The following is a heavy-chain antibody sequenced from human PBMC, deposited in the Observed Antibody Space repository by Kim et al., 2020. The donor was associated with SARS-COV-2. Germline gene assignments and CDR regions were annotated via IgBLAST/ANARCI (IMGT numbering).Heavy chain of an antibody. J-gene: IGHJ6*02. CDR3: ARGGVWLDIKAERYGMDV. D-gene: IGHD3-16*01. Sequence: SETLSLTCTVSGGSISSSSYYWGWIRQPPGKGLEWIGSIYYSGSTYYNPSLKSRVTISVDTSKNQFSLKLSSVTAADTAVYYCARGGVWLDIKAERYGMDVWGQGTTVTVSS. V-gene: IGHV4-39*01. CDR1: GGSISSSSYY. CDR2: IYYSGST.